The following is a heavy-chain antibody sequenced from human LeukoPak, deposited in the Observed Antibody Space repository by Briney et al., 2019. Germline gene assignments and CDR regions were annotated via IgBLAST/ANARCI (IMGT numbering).Heavy chain of an antibody. CDR1: GGSISSYY. D-gene: IGHD5-18*01. Sequence: SETLSLTCTVSGGSISSYYWSWIRQPLGKGLEWIGYIYYSGSTNYNPSLKSRVTVSVDTSKNQFSLKLSSVTAADTAVYYCARGDARGYSYGHFHFDHWGHGTLVTVSS. CDR2: IYYSGST. J-gene: IGHJ4*01. CDR3: ARGDARGYSYGHFHFDH. V-gene: IGHV4-59*01.